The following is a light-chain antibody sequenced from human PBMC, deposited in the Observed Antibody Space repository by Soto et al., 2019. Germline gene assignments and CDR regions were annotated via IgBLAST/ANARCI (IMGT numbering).Light chain of an antibody. V-gene: IGLV1-51*01. J-gene: IGLJ2*01. CDR1: SSNVGNNY. Sequence: QSVLTRPPSVSAAPGQKVTISCSGSSSNVGNNYVSWYQQLPETAPKLLIYDNNKRPSGIPDRFSGSKSGTSATLGITGLQTGDEADYYCGAWDSSLSAVVFGGGTQLTVL. CDR2: DNN. CDR3: GAWDSSLSAVV.